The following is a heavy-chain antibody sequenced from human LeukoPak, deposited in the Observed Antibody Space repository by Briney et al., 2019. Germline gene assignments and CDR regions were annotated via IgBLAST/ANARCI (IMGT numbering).Heavy chain of an antibody. CDR2: ISYDGSNK. D-gene: IGHD6-25*01. CDR1: GFTFSSYA. J-gene: IGHJ4*02. CDR3: ARGPAPDRFDY. Sequence: GGSLRLSCAASGFTFSSYAMHWVRQAPGKGLEWVAVISYDGSNKYYADSVKGRFTISRDNSKNTLYLQMNSLRAEDTAVYYCARGPAPDRFDYWGQGTLVTVSS. V-gene: IGHV3-30-3*01.